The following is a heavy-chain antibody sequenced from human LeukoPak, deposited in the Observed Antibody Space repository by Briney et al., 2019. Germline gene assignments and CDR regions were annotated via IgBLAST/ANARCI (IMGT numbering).Heavy chain of an antibody. V-gene: IGHV3-7*03. D-gene: IGHD3-3*02. CDR2: TKEDGSEK. CDR3: AKSGSSVFWS. CDR1: GFTFTNHW. J-gene: IGHJ5*02. Sequence: GGSLRLSCAASGFTFTNHWMSWVRQAPGKGLEWVANTKEDGSEKYYVDSVKGRCTVSRDNVKNSLFLQMNSLRVDDTAVYYCAKSGSSVFWSWGQGTLVTVSS.